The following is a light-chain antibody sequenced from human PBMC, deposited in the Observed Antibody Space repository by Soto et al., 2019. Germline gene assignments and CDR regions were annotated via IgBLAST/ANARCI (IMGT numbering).Light chain of an antibody. CDR2: GPS. Sequence: EILMTQSPATLSVSPGERATLSCRASQSVSSNLAWYQQKPGQAPRLLIYGPSTRATGIPARFSGSGSGTEFTLTISRLQSEDFAVYFCQQYNNWTRTFGQGTKV. CDR3: QQYNNWTRT. CDR1: QSVSSN. J-gene: IGKJ1*01. V-gene: IGKV3-15*01.